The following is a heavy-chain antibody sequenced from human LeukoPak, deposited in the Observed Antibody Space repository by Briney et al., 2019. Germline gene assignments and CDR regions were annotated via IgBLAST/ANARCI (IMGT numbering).Heavy chain of an antibody. V-gene: IGHV3-7*03. CDR1: GFTFSSYW. CDR2: IKQDGSEK. J-gene: IGHJ4*02. Sequence: GGSLRLSCAASGFTFSSYWMSWVRQAPGKGLEWVANIKQDGSEKYYVDSVKGRFTISRDNAKNSLYLQMNSLRAEDTAIYYCSTVFILSGGSHQHYFDYWGQGTLVTVSS. D-gene: IGHD2-15*01. CDR3: STVFILSGGSHQHYFDY.